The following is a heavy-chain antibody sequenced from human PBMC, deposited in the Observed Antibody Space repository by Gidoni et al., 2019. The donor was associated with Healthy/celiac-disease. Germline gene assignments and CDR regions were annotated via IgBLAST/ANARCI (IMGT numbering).Heavy chain of an antibody. Sequence: QVQLQTSAPGLVTPSQTLSLTCTVPDGPMSSGDYYWSWIRQPPGKGLEWIGYIYYSGRTYYNPTLKSRVTRSVDTSKNQFSLKLGSVTAAETAVYYCARDWLGYSNWFDPWGQGTLVTVSS. V-gene: IGHV4-30-4*01. CDR2: IYYSGRT. CDR3: ARDWLGYSNWFDP. D-gene: IGHD4-4*01. J-gene: IGHJ5*02. CDR1: DGPMSSGDYY.